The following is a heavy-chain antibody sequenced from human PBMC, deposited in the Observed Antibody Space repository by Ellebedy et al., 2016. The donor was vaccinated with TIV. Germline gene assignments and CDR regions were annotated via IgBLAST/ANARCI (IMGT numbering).Heavy chain of an antibody. J-gene: IGHJ4*02. CDR2: ISSSSSYT. Sequence: GESLKISXAASGFTFSDYYMSWIRQAPGKGLEWVSYISSSSSYTNYADSVKGRFTISRDNAKNSLYLQMNSLRAEDTAVYYCARIFRRRVGVVVAATFDYWGQGTLVTVSS. V-gene: IGHV3-11*03. CDR3: ARIFRRRVGVVVAATFDY. D-gene: IGHD2-15*01. CDR1: GFTFSDYY.